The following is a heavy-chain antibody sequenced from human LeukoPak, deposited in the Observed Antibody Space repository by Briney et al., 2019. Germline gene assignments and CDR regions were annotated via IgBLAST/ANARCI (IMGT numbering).Heavy chain of an antibody. CDR2: TYHSGST. CDR3: ARKEYNSGFFDY. J-gene: IGHJ4*02. Sequence: SETLSLTCAVSRGSISSDTWWSWVRQPPGKGLEWIGETYHSGSTNYNPSLKSRVTISVDKSKNQFSLNLSSVTAADTAIYYCARKEYNSGFFDYWGQGTLVTVSS. V-gene: IGHV4-4*02. D-gene: IGHD5-18*01. CDR1: RGSISSDTW.